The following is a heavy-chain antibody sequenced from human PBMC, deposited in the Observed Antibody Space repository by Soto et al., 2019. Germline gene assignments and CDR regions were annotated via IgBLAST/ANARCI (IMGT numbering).Heavy chain of an antibody. V-gene: IGHV4-31*03. D-gene: IGHD3-10*01. Sequence: QVQLQESGPGLVKPSQTLSLTCTVSGGSISSGGYYWSWIRQHPGKGLEWIGYIYYSGSSYYNPSLNRRVTITVDTAKTKFSLQLSSVTAADTAVYYCARAYYYSSGSYYGTNWFDPWGQGTLVTVSS. CDR2: IYYSGSS. CDR3: ARAYYYSSGSYYGTNWFDP. CDR1: GGSISSGGYY. J-gene: IGHJ5*02.